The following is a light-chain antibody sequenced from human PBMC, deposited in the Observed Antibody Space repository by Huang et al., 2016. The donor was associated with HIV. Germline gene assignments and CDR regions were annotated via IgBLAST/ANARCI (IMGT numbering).Light chain of an antibody. V-gene: IGKV1-39*01. Sequence: DIQMTQSPSSLSASVGDRVTITCRTSESVCNSLNWYQQKPRKAPELLIYASSLQALVSSRFRGSGSGTDFTLIISSLQPEDFATYYCQQSYISPWTFGQGTKVDLK. CDR3: QQSYISPWT. J-gene: IGKJ1*01. CDR2: AS. CDR1: ESVCNS.